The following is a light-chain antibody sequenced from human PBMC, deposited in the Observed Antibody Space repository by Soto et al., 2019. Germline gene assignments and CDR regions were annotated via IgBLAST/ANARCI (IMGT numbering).Light chain of an antibody. CDR1: SSDVGGFNS. CDR2: GVV. CDR3: SSYTSTLTNV. Sequence: QPALTQPASVSGSPGQSSTISCTGTSSDVGGFNSVSWYQLRPGAAPKLILYGVVDRPSGVSYRFSGSKSGNTASLTISGLQAAEEADYFCSSYTSTLTNVFGSGTKVTVL. J-gene: IGLJ1*01. V-gene: IGLV2-14*03.